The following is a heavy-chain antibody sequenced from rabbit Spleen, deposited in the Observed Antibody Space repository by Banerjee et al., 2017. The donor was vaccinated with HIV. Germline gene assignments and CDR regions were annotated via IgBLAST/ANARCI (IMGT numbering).Heavy chain of an antibody. V-gene: IGHV1S7*01. J-gene: IGHJ3*01. Sequence: QLTETGGGLVQPGGSLKLSCKASGIDFTNYYITCVRQAPGKGLEWIWIIYAVKGSTDYASWVNGRFTISSDNAQNTVDLQMHSLTAADTATYFCARAIVPWLGLTRLDLWGQGTLVTVS. CDR1: GIDFTNYY. CDR3: ARAIVPWLGLTRLDL. D-gene: IGHD4-1*01. CDR2: IYAVKGST.